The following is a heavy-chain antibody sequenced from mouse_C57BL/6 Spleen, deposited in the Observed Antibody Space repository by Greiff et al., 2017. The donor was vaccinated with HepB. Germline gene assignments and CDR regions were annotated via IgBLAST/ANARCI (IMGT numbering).Heavy chain of an antibody. Sequence: VQLKESGPELVKPGASVKIPCKASGYTFTDYNMDWVKQSHGKSLEWIGDINPNNGGTIYNQKFKGKATLTVDKSSSTAYMELRSRTSEDTAVYYCANNYFDVWGTGTTVTVSS. CDR1: GYTFTDYN. V-gene: IGHV1-18*01. CDR2: INPNNGGT. CDR3: ANNYFDV. J-gene: IGHJ1*03.